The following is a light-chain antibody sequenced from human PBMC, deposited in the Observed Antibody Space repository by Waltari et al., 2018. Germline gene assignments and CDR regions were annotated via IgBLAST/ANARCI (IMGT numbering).Light chain of an antibody. CDR2: DVT. CDR1: SSDVGGYNY. J-gene: IGLJ3*02. Sequence: QSALTQPASVSGSPGPSITIPCTGTSSDVGGYNYVSWYQQHPGKAPKLMIYDVTNRPSGVSNRFSGSKSGDTASLTISGLQAEDEADYYCSSYTSSSSWVFGGGTKVTVL. V-gene: IGLV2-14*03. CDR3: SSYTSSSSWV.